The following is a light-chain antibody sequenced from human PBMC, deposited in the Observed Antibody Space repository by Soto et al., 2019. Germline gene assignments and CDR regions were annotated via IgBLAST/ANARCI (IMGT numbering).Light chain of an antibody. V-gene: IGKV3-11*01. CDR2: DAS. Sequence: EIVLTQSPATLCLSPGERATLSCRASQSVSSYLAWYQQKPGQATRLIIYDASNRANGIPARFSGSGSGTDFTLTLSSLEPEDFAVYYCQQRSNWHPLTFGGGTKVDIK. J-gene: IGKJ4*01. CDR3: QQRSNWHPLT. CDR1: QSVSSY.